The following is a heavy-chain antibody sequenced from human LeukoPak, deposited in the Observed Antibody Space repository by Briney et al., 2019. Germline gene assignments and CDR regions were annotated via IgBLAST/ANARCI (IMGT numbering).Heavy chain of an antibody. CDR2: ISGSGGST. J-gene: IGHJ4*02. Sequence: GGSLRLSCAASGFTFSSCAMSWVRQAPGKGLEWVSAISGSGGSTYYADSVKGRFTISRDNSKNTLYLQMNSLRAEDTAVYYCAKDGGFWSGYGYYFDYWGQGTLVTVSS. V-gene: IGHV3-23*01. CDR3: AKDGGFWSGYGYYFDY. D-gene: IGHD3-3*01. CDR1: GFTFSSCA.